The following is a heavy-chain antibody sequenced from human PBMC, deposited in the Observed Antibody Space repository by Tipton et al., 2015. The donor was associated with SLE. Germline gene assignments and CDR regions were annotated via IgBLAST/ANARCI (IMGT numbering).Heavy chain of an antibody. Sequence: SLRLSCAASGFTFSSYGIHWVRQAPGKGLEWVAVIWYDGSNKYYADSVKGRFTISRDNSKNTLYLQMNSLRAEDTAVYYCATDVWYYYYGMDVWGQGTTVTVSS. CDR2: IWYDGSNK. CDR1: GFTFSSYG. D-gene: IGHD2-21*01. V-gene: IGHV3-33*01. J-gene: IGHJ6*02. CDR3: ATDVWYYYYGMDV.